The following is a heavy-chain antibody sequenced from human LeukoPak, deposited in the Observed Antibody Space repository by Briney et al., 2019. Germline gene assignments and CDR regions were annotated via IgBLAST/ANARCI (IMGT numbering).Heavy chain of an antibody. D-gene: IGHD3-10*01. Sequence: TGGSLRLSCAASGFTFSRFWMSWVRQAPGKGLEWVSAISGSGGSTYYADSVKGRFTISGDNSKNTLYLQMNSLRAEDTAVYYCAKGKAYYYGSGSYSVDYWGQGTLVTVSS. CDR2: ISGSGGST. CDR3: AKGKAYYYGSGSYSVDY. V-gene: IGHV3-23*01. CDR1: GFTFSRFW. J-gene: IGHJ4*02.